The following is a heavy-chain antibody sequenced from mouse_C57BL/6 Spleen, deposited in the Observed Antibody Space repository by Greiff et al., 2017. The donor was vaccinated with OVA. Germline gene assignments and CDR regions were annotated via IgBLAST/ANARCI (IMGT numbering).Heavy chain of an antibody. J-gene: IGHJ3*01. CDR3: ARGSLAYYSNYVGFAY. Sequence: EVQVVESGGGLVQPGGSLKLSCAASGFTFSDYYMYWVRQTPEKRLEWVAYISNGGGSTYYPDTVKGRFTISRDNAKNTLYLQMSRLKSEDTAMYYCARGSLAYYSNYVGFAYWGQGTLVTVSA. D-gene: IGHD2-5*01. CDR2: ISNGGGST. CDR1: GFTFSDYY. V-gene: IGHV5-12*01.